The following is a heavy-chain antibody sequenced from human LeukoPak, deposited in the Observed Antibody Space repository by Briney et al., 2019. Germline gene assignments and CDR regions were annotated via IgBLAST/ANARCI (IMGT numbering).Heavy chain of an antibody. V-gene: IGHV6-1*01. CDR2: TYYRSKWSS. D-gene: IGHD3/OR15-3a*01. J-gene: IGHJ4*02. CDR1: GDSISSNDAA. CDR3: AYWTQR. Sequence: SQTLSVTCAISGDSISSNDAAWYWLRQSPSRGLEWLGRTYYRSKWSSDYAVSVKSRIAINSDTSRSQISLQLNSVTPEDTAVYYCAYWTQRWGPGILVTVSS.